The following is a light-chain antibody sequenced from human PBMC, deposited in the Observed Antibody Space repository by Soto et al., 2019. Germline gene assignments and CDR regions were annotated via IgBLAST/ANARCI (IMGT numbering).Light chain of an antibody. V-gene: IGKV3-15*01. J-gene: IGKJ1*01. Sequence: EIVMTQSPATLSVSPGERATLSCRASQSVSSNLAWYQQKPGQAPRLLIYGASTRATGIPARFSGSRSVTVFTLSISSLQSEDFAVSYGQQYNNWPPGTFGQGTKVEIK. CDR2: GAS. CDR3: QQYNNWPPGT. CDR1: QSVSSN.